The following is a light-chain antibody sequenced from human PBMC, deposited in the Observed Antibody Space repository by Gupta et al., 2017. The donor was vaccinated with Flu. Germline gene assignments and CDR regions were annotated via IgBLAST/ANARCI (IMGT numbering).Light chain of an antibody. J-gene: IGKJ5*01. CDR2: AAS. V-gene: IGKV3D-7*01. Sequence: PTLPLSSVESATPSSCPSSPIISNYVTWYQQKPGQAPKLLIYAASNLATGVPSRFSGSGSGTDFTFTISSLQPEDIAVYYCQQYDNLPLTFGQGIRVEI. CDR3: QQYDNLPLT. CDR1: SPIISNY.